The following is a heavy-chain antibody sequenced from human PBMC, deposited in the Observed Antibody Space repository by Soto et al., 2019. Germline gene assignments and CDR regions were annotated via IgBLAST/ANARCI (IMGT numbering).Heavy chain of an antibody. CDR3: ARGPTGYSSSGTAPDP. D-gene: IGHD6-13*01. J-gene: IGHJ5*02. V-gene: IGHV3-21*01. Sequence: GGSLRLSCAASGFTFSSYSMNWVRQAPGKGLEWVSSISSSSSYIYYADSVKGRFTISRDNAKNSLYLQMNSLRAEDTAVYYCARGPTGYSSSGTAPDPWGQGTPVTVSS. CDR2: ISSSSSYI. CDR1: GFTFSSYS.